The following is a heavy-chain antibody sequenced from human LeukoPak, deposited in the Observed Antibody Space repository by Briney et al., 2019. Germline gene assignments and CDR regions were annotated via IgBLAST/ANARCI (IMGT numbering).Heavy chain of an antibody. Sequence: PSETLSLTCTVSGGSITSYYWSWIRQPPGKGLEWIGYIYYSGSTNYNPSLKSRVTISVDTSKNQFSLKLSSVTAADTAVYYCARDGWQIVRGVMKTYWYLDLWGRGTLVTVSS. CDR3: ARDGWQIVRGVMKTYWYLDL. J-gene: IGHJ2*01. V-gene: IGHV4-59*12. CDR1: GGSITSYY. D-gene: IGHD3-10*01. CDR2: IYYSGST.